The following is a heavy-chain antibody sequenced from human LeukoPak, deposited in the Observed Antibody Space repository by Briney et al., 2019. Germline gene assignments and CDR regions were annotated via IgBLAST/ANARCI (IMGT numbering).Heavy chain of an antibody. CDR1: GGSISSSSYY. Sequence: PSETLSLTCTVSGGSISSSSYYWGWIRQPPGKGLEWIGSIYYSGSTYYNPSLKSRVTISVDTSKNQFSLKLSSVTAADTAVYYCASRPSVVVVAAYYFDYWGQGTLSPSPQ. V-gene: IGHV4-39*01. D-gene: IGHD2-15*01. CDR3: ASRPSVVVVAAYYFDY. CDR2: IYYSGST. J-gene: IGHJ4*02.